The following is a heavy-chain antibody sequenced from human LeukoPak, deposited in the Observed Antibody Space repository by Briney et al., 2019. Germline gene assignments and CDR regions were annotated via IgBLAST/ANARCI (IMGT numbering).Heavy chain of an antibody. CDR1: GGSISSYY. J-gene: IGHJ4*02. Sequence: SETLSLTCTVSGGSISSYYWSWIRQPPGKGLEWIGYIYYSGSINYNPSLKSRVTISVDTSKNQFSLKLSSVTAADTAVYYCARGESGYDPIDYWGQGTLVTVSS. CDR3: ARGESGYDPIDY. V-gene: IGHV4-59*01. D-gene: IGHD5-12*01. CDR2: IYYSGSI.